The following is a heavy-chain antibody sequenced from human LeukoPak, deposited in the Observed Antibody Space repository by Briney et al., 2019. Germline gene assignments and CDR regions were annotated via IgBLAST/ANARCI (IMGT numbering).Heavy chain of an antibody. J-gene: IGHJ4*02. Sequence: GGSLRLSCVVSGFTFSSYNMTWVRQAPGKGLEWVGFIRSKVYGGTPEYAASVKGRFTISRDDSKGIAYLQMNSLKTEDTAVYYCTRDQTPYYWGQGTLVTVSS. CDR2: IRSKVYGGTP. CDR3: TRDQTPYY. V-gene: IGHV3-49*04. CDR1: GFTFSSYN.